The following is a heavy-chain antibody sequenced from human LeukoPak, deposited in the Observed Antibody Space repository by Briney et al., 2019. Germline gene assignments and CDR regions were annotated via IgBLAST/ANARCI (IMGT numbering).Heavy chain of an antibody. D-gene: IGHD4-17*01. CDR1: GFTFSSYW. CDR3: TTQTTVTTDY. V-gene: IGHV3-15*01. CDR2: IKSKTDGGTT. J-gene: IGHJ4*02. Sequence: PGGSLRLSCAASGFTFSSYWMSWVRQAPGKGLEWVGRIKSKTDGGTTDYAAPVKGRFTIPRDDSKNTLYLQMNSLKTEDTAVYYCTTQTTVTTDYWGQGTLVTVSS.